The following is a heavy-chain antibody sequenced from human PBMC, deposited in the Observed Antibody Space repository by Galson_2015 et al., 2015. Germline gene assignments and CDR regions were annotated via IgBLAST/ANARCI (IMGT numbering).Heavy chain of an antibody. CDR3: ARDPVDGSGHFDY. D-gene: IGHD6-19*01. Sequence: SLRLSCAASGFTFSSYWMHWVRQVPGKGLMWVSRIKGDGSSIIYADSMKGRFTISRDNTKNTVWLQMNSLRVEDTAVYYCARDPVDGSGHFDYWGQGTLVTVSS. V-gene: IGHV3-74*01. CDR1: GFTFSSYW. J-gene: IGHJ4*02. CDR2: IKGDGSSI.